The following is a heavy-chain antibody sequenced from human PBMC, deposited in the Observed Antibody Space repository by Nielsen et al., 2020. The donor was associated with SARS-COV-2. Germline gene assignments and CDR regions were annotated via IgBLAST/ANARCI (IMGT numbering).Heavy chain of an antibody. CDR2: ISSSSSYI. J-gene: IGHJ6*02. Sequence: GGSLRLSCAASGFTFSSYSMNWVRQAPGKGLEWVSSISSSSSYIYYADSVKGRFTISRDNAKNSLYLQMNSLRAEDTAVYYCARVPSRIVGATLYYYYYGMDVWSQGTTVTVSS. V-gene: IGHV3-21*01. D-gene: IGHD1-26*01. CDR1: GFTFSSYS. CDR3: ARVPSRIVGATLYYYYYGMDV.